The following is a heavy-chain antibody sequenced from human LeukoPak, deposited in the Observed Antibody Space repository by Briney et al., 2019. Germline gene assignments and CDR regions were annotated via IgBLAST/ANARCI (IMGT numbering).Heavy chain of an antibody. D-gene: IGHD1-26*01. CDR2: ISPDGSTT. J-gene: IGHJ4*02. V-gene: IGHV3-74*01. CDR1: GFTFSSHW. CDR3: ARPVGATVSVDY. Sequence: GGSLRLSCAASGFTFSSHWMHWVRQAPGKGLVWASVISPDGSTTNYAEPVKGRFTISRDNAKNTLYLQMNSLRAEDTAVYYCARPVGATVSVDYWGQGTLVTVSS.